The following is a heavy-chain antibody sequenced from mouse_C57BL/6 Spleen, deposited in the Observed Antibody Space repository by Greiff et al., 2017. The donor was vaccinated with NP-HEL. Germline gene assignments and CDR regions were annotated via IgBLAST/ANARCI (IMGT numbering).Heavy chain of an antibody. V-gene: IGHV1-7*01. Sequence: QVQLQQSGAELAKPGASVKLSCKASGYTFTSYWMHWVKQRPGQGLEWIGYINPSSGYTKYNQKFKDKATLTADKSSSTAYMQLSSLTYEDSAVYYCASGAGPRSYAMDYWGQGTSVTVSS. D-gene: IGHD3-1*01. CDR2: INPSSGYT. J-gene: IGHJ4*01. CDR3: ASGAGPRSYAMDY. CDR1: GYTFTSYW.